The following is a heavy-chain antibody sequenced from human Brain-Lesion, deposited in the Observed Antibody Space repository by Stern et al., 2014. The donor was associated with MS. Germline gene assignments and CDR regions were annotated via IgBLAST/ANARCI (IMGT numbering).Heavy chain of an antibody. V-gene: IGHV4-39*01. Sequence: QLQLQESGPGLVKPSQTLSLTCTVSGGSLSDSSYYWGWIRQSPGKGLEWIGSVYFSGSTHYNPSLKSRVTLSVGTSKNQFSLKVNSMTAADTAMYYCATRTTMATRSYWYFDLWGRGTLVTVSS. CDR3: ATRTTMATRSYWYFDL. CDR2: VYFSGST. D-gene: IGHD4-23*01. J-gene: IGHJ2*01. CDR1: GGSLSDSSYY.